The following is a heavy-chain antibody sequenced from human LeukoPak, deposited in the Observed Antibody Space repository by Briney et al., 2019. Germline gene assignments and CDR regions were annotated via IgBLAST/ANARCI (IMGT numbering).Heavy chain of an antibody. J-gene: IGHJ4*02. CDR3: ARGIAAAGYYFDY. CDR1: GYTFTSYA. Sequence: VSVKVSCKASGYTFTSYAMHWVRQAPGQRLEWMGWINAGNGNTKYSRKFQGRVTITRDTSASTAYMELSSLRSEDTAVYYCARGIAAAGYYFDYWGQGTLVTVSS. V-gene: IGHV1-3*01. D-gene: IGHD6-13*01. CDR2: INAGNGNT.